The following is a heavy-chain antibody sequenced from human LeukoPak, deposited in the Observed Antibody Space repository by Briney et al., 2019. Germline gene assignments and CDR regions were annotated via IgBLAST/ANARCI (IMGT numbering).Heavy chain of an antibody. D-gene: IGHD3-9*01. CDR3: ARDRSDILGDYYYGMDV. CDR1: GFTFSSYE. CDR2: ISSSGSTI. V-gene: IGHV3-48*03. Sequence: PGGSLRLSCAASGFTFSSYEMNWVRQAPGKGLEWVSYISSSGSTIYYADSVKGRFTISRDNAKNSLYLQMNSLRAEDTAVYYCARDRSDILGDYYYGMDVWGQGTTVTVS. J-gene: IGHJ6*02.